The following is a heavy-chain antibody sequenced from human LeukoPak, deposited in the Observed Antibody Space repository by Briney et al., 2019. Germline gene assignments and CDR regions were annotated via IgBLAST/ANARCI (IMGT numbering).Heavy chain of an antibody. CDR3: AGDYYYYGMDV. CDR2: IYSGGST. Sequence: GGSLRLSCAASGFTVSSNYISWVRQAPGKGLEWVSVIYSGGSTYYADSVKGRFTISRDNSKNTLYLQMNSLRAEDTAVYYCAGDYYYYGMDVWGQGTTVTVSS. V-gene: IGHV3-66*01. J-gene: IGHJ6*02. CDR1: GFTVSSNY.